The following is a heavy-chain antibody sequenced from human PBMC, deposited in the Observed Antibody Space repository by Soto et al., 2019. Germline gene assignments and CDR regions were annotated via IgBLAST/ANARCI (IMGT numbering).Heavy chain of an antibody. J-gene: IGHJ6*02. D-gene: IGHD5-18*01. CDR3: ARDLEEQLWQGVPYYYYYGMDV. CDR2: INPSGGST. Sequence: QVQLVQSGAEVKKPGASVKVSCKASGYTFTSYYMHWVRQAPGQGLEWMGIINPSGGSTSYAQKVQGRVTMTRDTSTSTVYMELSSLRSEDTAVYYCARDLEEQLWQGVPYYYYYGMDVWGQGTTVTVSS. V-gene: IGHV1-46*01. CDR1: GYTFTSYY.